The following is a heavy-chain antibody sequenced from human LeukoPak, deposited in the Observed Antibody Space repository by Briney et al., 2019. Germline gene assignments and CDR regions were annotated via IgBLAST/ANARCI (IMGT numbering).Heavy chain of an antibody. V-gene: IGHV3-74*01. D-gene: IGHD2-15*01. Sequence: GGSLRLSCAASGFSFSSYWMFWVRQGPGEGLGWVSRINTDGSSTSYADSVKGRFTISRDNAKNTLYLQMNSLRAEDTAVYYCTTLTKVVGRDYWGQGTLVTVSS. CDR1: GFSFSSYW. CDR2: INTDGSST. CDR3: TTLTKVVGRDY. J-gene: IGHJ4*02.